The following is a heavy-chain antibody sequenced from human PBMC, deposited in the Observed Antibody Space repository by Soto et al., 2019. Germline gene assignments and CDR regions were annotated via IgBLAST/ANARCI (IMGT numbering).Heavy chain of an antibody. CDR1: GGSISSGGYS. Sequence: SETLSLTCAVSGGSISSGGYSWSLIRQPPGKGLEWIGYIYHSGSTYYNPPLKSRVTISVDRSKNQFSLKLSSVTAADTAVYYCAKAICNSFYYGVDVWGQGTTVTVSS. V-gene: IGHV4-30-2*01. D-gene: IGHD2-15*01. CDR3: AKAICNSFYYGVDV. J-gene: IGHJ6*02. CDR2: IYHSGST.